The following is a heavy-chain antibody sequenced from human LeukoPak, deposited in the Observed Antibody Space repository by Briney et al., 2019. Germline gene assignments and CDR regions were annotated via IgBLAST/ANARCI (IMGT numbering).Heavy chain of an antibody. J-gene: IGHJ5*02. Sequence: SETLSLTCAVSGGTFRGFFWSWIRQPPGKGLEWIAYMYFSGSTYYNPSLKSRVTMSADTSKNQLSLKLSSVTAADTAVYYCARPYYYDSRIDPWGQGILVTVSS. CDR3: ARPYYYDSRIDP. V-gene: IGHV4-30-4*01. CDR2: MYFSGST. D-gene: IGHD3-22*01. CDR1: GGTFRGFF.